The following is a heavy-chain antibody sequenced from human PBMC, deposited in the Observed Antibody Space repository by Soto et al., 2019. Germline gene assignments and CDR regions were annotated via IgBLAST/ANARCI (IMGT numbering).Heavy chain of an antibody. CDR2: ISANNGNT. Sequence: ASVKVSCKASGYTFTSYGISWVRQAPGQGLEWMGWISANNGNTNYAQKFQGRVTMTADKSTSTAYMELSSLRSEDTAVYYCAFRGPAFDYWGQGTLVTVSS. CDR1: GYTFTSYG. CDR3: AFRGPAFDY. J-gene: IGHJ4*02. D-gene: IGHD3-10*01. V-gene: IGHV1-18*01.